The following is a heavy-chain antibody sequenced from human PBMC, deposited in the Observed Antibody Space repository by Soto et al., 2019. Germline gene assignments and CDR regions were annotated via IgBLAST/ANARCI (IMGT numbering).Heavy chain of an antibody. J-gene: IGHJ6*02. D-gene: IGHD3-3*01. CDR3: ARDPQYYDFWSGYYYYYYGMDV. CDR1: GFTFSSYW. CDR2: IKQDGSEK. Sequence: LRLSCAASGFTFSSYWMSWVRQAPGKGLEWVANIKQDGSEKYYVDSVKGRFTISRDNAKNSLYLQMNSLRAEDTAVYYCARDPQYYDFWSGYYYYYYGMDVWGQGTTVTVSS. V-gene: IGHV3-7*03.